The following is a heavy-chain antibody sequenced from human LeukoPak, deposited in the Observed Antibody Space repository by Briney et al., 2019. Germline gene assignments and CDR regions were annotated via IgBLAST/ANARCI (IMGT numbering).Heavy chain of an antibody. Sequence: SVKVSCKASGGTFSSYAISWVRQAPGQGLEWMGGIIPIFGTANYAQKFQGRVTITADKSTSTAYMELSSLRSEDTAVYYCARAPLDCSSTSCYDHYYYMDVWGKGTTVTVSS. CDR3: ARAPLDCSSTSCYDHYYYMDV. CDR2: IIPIFGTA. V-gene: IGHV1-69*06. J-gene: IGHJ6*03. D-gene: IGHD2-2*01. CDR1: GGTFSSYA.